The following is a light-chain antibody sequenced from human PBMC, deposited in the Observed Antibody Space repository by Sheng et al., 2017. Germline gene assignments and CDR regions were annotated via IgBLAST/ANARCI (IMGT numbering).Light chain of an antibody. V-gene: IGKV3-15*01. CDR3: QQYDDWPGT. CDR1: QNINSN. CDR2: RAS. Sequence: EIVMTQSPVTLSVSPGARVTLSCRASQNINSNLAWYQQKPGRAPRLLIFRASTGATGLPARFSGSGSGTEFTLTISGLQSEDFALYYCQQYDDWPGTFGQGTKVEFK. J-gene: IGKJ1*01.